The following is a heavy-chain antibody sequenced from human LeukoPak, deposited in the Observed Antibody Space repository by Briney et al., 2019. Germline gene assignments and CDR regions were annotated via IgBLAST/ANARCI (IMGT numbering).Heavy chain of an antibody. CDR3: ARTYYDFWSGYPPVSYFDY. D-gene: IGHD3-3*01. Sequence: SETLSLTCTVSGASISTGGYYWSWIRQPAGKGLEWIGRIYTSGSTNYNPSLKSRVTMSVDTSKNQFSLKLSSVTAADTAVYYCARTYYDFWSGYPPVSYFDYWGQGTLVTVSS. J-gene: IGHJ4*02. V-gene: IGHV4-61*02. CDR1: GASISTGGYY. CDR2: IYTSGST.